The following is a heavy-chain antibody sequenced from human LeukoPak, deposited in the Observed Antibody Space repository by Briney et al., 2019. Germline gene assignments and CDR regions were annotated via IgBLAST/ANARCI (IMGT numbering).Heavy chain of an antibody. CDR3: ARHRSRYSSGPSLGY. J-gene: IGHJ4*02. D-gene: IGHD6-19*01. V-gene: IGHV4-59*08. CDR2: IYYSGST. CDR1: GGSISSYY. Sequence: PSETLSLTCTVSGGSISSYYWSWIRQPPGKGLEWIGYIYYSGSTNYNPSHKSRVTISVDTSKNQFSLKLSSVTAADTAVYYCARHRSRYSSGPSLGYWGQGTLVTVSS.